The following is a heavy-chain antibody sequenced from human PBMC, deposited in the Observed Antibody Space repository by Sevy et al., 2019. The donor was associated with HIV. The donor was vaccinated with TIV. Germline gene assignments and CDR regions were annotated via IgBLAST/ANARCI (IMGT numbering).Heavy chain of an antibody. J-gene: IGHJ3*01. CDR2: LNQDGSQT. V-gene: IGHV3-7*01. CDR3: ATDAWKSVVN. D-gene: IGHD1-1*01. Sequence: GGSLRLSCEASGFTFSAYWMTWVRRAPGKGLEWVANLNQDGSQTYYVDSVKGRFTISRDNAKNSLYLQMSSLRAEDTALYYGATDAWKSVVNWGQGTMVTVSS. CDR1: GFTFSAYW.